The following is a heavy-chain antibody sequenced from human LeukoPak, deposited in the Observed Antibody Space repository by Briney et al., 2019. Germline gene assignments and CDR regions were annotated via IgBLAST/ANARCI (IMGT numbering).Heavy chain of an antibody. CDR1: GASINSDTYY. V-gene: IGHV4-39*07. CDR3: ARYQTGTMFAV. CDR2: HSHSGSA. J-gene: IGHJ4*02. D-gene: IGHD1/OR15-1a*01. Sequence: ASETLSLTCTVSGASINSDTYYWGWIRQPPGKGLEWIGTHSHSGSAYYNPSLRSRITMSLDTSGNQLSLKLYSVTAADTAIYYCARYQTGTMFAVWGQGTLVTISS.